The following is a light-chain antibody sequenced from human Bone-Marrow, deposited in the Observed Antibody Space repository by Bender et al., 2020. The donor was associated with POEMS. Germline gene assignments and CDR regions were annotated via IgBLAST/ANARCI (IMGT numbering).Light chain of an antibody. V-gene: IGLV3-21*04. Sequence: SYVLTQPPSVSVAPGKTATITCGGNNIGHKSVHWYQQKSGQAPVLVIFYDSNRPSGIPERFSGSKSGTSASLAISGLQSDDEADYYCAAWDDSLNAWMFGGGTKLTVL. CDR2: YDS. CDR3: AAWDDSLNAWM. CDR1: NIGHKS. J-gene: IGLJ3*02.